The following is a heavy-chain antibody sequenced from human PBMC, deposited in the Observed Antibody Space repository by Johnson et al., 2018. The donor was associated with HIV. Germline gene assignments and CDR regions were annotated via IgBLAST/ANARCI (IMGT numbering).Heavy chain of an antibody. CDR1: GFTFSRYG. CDR3: ATSGSYDAFDI. V-gene: IGHV3-30*03. Sequence: QVQLVESGGGVVQPGRSLRLSCAASGFTFSRYGMHWVRQAPGKGLEWVTIISYDGSNKYYEDSVKGRFTISRDNSKNTLYLQMNSLRAEDTAVYYCATSGSYDAFDIWGQGTMVTVSS. D-gene: IGHD1-26*01. CDR2: ISYDGSNK. J-gene: IGHJ3*02.